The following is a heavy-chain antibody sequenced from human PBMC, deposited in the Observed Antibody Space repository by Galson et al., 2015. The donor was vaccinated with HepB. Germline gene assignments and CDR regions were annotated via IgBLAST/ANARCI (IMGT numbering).Heavy chain of an antibody. J-gene: IGHJ4*02. CDR1: GFTFSNYW. CDR3: ARSLLNNGWHHGHDY. Sequence: SLRLSCAASGFTFSNYWMHWVRQAPGKGLVWVSRVNTDGSGTTYADSVKGRFTISRDNAENTLSLQMNSLRAEDTAVYYCARSLLNNGWHHGHDYWAREPWSPSPQ. D-gene: IGHD6-19*01. V-gene: IGHV3-74*01. CDR2: VNTDGSGT.